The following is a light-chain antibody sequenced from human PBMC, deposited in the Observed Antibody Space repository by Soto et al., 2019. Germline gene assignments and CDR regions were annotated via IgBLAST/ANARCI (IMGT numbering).Light chain of an antibody. Sequence: EIVMTQSPATLSVSPGETATLSCRASQSISSDLACYQQKHGQAPRLVIYGASNRSTGIPARFSGSGSGTDFTLTISSLQSEDFAVYYCHQYNIWPPYTFGQGTRLEIK. V-gene: IGKV3D-15*01. CDR2: GAS. CDR1: QSISSD. CDR3: HQYNIWPPYT. J-gene: IGKJ2*01.